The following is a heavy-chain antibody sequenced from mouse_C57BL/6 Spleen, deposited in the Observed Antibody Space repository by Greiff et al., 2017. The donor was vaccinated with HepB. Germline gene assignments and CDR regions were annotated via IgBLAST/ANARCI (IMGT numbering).Heavy chain of an antibody. CDR2: IYPGSGST. D-gene: IGHD2-3*01. CDR1: GYTFTSYW. J-gene: IGHJ2*01. V-gene: IGHV1-55*01. CDR3: AREGIYDGYYVGY. Sequence: QVQLQQSGAELVKPGASVKMSCKASGYTFTSYWITWVKQRPGQGLEWIGDIYPGSGSTNYNEKFKSKATLTVDTSSSTAYMQLSSLTSEDSAVYYGAREGIYDGYYVGYWGQGTTLTVSS.